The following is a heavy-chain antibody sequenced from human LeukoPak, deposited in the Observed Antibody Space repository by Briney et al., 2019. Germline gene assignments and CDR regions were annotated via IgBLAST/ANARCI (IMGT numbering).Heavy chain of an antibody. CDR2: ISGSGGST. CDR1: GFSFSSYA. V-gene: IGHV3-23*01. Sequence: GASLRLSCAASGFSFSSYAMSWVRQAPGKGLEWVSAISGSGGSTYYADSVKGRFTISRDNSKNTLYLQMNSLRAEDTAVYYCAKVILRGYRLGYLDYWGQGTLVTVSS. CDR3: AKVILRGYRLGYLDY. D-gene: IGHD5-12*01. J-gene: IGHJ4*02.